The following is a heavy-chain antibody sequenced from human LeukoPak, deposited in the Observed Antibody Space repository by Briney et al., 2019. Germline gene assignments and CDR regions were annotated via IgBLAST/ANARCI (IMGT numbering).Heavy chain of an antibody. D-gene: IGHD3-22*01. CDR2: MNPNSGNT. V-gene: IGHV1-8*01. CDR3: ARNGVTYYYDSSGYIDY. CDR1: GYTFTSYD. Sequence: ASVKVSCKASGYTFTSYDINWVRQATGQGLEWMGWMNPNSGNTGYAQKFQGRVTMTRNTSISTAYMELSSLRSEDTAVYYCARNGVTYYYDSSGYIDYWGQGTLVTVSS. J-gene: IGHJ4*02.